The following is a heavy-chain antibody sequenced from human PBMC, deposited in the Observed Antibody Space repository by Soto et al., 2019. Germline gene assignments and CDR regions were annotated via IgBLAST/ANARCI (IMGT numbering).Heavy chain of an antibody. Sequence: EVQLVESGGGLVKPGGSLRLSCAASGFTFSSYSMNWVRQAPGKGLEWVSSISSSSSYIYYADSVKGRFTISRDNAKNSLYLQMNSLRAEDTAVYYCARMGSQRYYYYGMDGWGQGTTVTVSS. D-gene: IGHD6-25*01. CDR2: ISSSSSYI. CDR3: ARMGSQRYYYYGMDG. V-gene: IGHV3-21*01. CDR1: GFTFSSYS. J-gene: IGHJ6*02.